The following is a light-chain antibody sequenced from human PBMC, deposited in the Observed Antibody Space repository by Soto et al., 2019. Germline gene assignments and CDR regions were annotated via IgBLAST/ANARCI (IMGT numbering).Light chain of an antibody. CDR1: QSVRSN. CDR2: GAS. CDR3: QQYINWPPLT. V-gene: IGKV3-15*01. Sequence: EIVLTQSPATLSVSPGERATLSCRASQSVRSNLAWYQQKPGQGPSLLIFGASTRATNIPARFSGSGSGTEFTLTISSLQSEDFAVYYCQQYINWPPLTFGGGTKVEIK. J-gene: IGKJ4*01.